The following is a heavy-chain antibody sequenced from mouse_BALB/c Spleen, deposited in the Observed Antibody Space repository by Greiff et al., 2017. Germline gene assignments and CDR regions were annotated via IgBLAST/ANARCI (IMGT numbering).Heavy chain of an antibody. CDR1: GYTFTSYW. CDR2: INPSTGYT. CDR3: ARRRYRYDVRYYAMDY. J-gene: IGHJ4*01. D-gene: IGHD2-14*01. Sequence: VKLVESGAELAKPGASVKMSCKASGYTFTSYWMHWVKQRPGQGLEWIGYINPSTGYTEYNQKFKDKATLTADKSSITAYMQLSSLTSEDSAVYYCARRRYRYDVRYYAMDYWGQGTSVTVSS. V-gene: IGHV1-7*01.